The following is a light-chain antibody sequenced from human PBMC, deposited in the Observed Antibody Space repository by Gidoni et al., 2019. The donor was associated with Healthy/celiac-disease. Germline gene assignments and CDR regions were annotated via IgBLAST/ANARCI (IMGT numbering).Light chain of an antibody. Sequence: SYELTQPPSVSVALGPTARITCGGNNIGSKNVHWYQQKPGQAPVLVLYRDSNRPSGIPERFSGSNSGNTATLTISRAQAGDEADYYCQVWDSSTVVFGGGTKLTVL. CDR2: RDS. CDR1: NIGSKN. J-gene: IGLJ2*01. CDR3: QVWDSSTVV. V-gene: IGLV3-9*01.